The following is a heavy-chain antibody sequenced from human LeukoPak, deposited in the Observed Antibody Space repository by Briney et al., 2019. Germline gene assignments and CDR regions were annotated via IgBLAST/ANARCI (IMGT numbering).Heavy chain of an antibody. Sequence: ASVKVSCKASGYTFTSYGISWVRQAPGQGLEWMGWISAYNGNTNYAQKLQGRVTMTTDTSTSTAYMELRSLRSDDTAVYYCARASLDYYDSSGYYSYFDYWGQGTLVTVSS. CDR1: GYTFTSYG. D-gene: IGHD3-22*01. CDR3: ARASLDYYDSSGYYSYFDY. CDR2: ISAYNGNT. V-gene: IGHV1-18*01. J-gene: IGHJ4*02.